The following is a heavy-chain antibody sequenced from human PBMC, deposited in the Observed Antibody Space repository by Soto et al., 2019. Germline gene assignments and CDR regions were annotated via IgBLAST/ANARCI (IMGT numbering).Heavy chain of an antibody. V-gene: IGHV3-23*01. Sequence: GSLRLSCAASGFTFSSYAMSWVRQAPGKGLEWVSAISGSGGSTYYADSVKGRFTISRDNSKNTLYLQMNSLRAEDTAVYYCAKPLTQWLTAASDYWGQGTLVTVSS. CDR1: GFTFSSYA. D-gene: IGHD2-2*01. CDR2: ISGSGGST. J-gene: IGHJ4*02. CDR3: AKPLTQWLTAASDY.